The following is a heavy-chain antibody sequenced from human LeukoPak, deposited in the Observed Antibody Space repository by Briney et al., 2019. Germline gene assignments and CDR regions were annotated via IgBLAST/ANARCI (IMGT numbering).Heavy chain of an antibody. CDR3: ARVHYGYSGYDNFDY. V-gene: IGHV1-8*01. D-gene: IGHD5-12*01. J-gene: IGHJ4*02. CDR2: MNPNSGNT. CDR1: GYTFTSYD. Sequence: GASVKVSCKASGYTFTSYDINWVRQATGQGLEWMGWMNPNSGNTGYAQKFQGRVTMTRNTSISTAYMELSNLRSEDTAVYYCARVHYGYSGYDNFDYWGQGTLVTVSS.